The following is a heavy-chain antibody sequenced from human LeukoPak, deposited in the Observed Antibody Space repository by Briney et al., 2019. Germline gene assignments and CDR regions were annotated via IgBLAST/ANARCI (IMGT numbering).Heavy chain of an antibody. V-gene: IGHV3-48*02. CDR1: GFTFSSFN. Sequence: GGSLRLSCAASGFTFSSFNMNWVRQAPGKGLEWISYISSSSSSIYYADSVEGRFTISRDNAKNSLYLQMNSLREEDTAVYYCATSVIRGQGTLVTVSS. CDR2: ISSSSSSI. CDR3: ATSVI. J-gene: IGHJ4*02. D-gene: IGHD2-21*01.